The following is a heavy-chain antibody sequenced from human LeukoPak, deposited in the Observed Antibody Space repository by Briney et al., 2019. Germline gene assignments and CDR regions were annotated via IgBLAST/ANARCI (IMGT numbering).Heavy chain of an antibody. D-gene: IGHD2-8*01. J-gene: IGHJ3*02. CDR2: IGGSET. CDR3: AKDSWSHNGIYDPFDI. Sequence: PGGSLRLSCAASGFTFSVFAMSWVRQAPGKGPGWVSVIGGSETYYTDSVKGRFIISRDNSKNTVSLQMNSLRPEDTAVYYCAKDSWSHNGIYDPFDIWGQGTVVTVSS. V-gene: IGHV3-23*01. CDR1: GFTFSVFA.